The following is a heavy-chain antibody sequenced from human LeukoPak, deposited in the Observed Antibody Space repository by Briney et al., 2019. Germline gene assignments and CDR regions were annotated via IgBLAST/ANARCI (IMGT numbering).Heavy chain of an antibody. D-gene: IGHD3-10*01. V-gene: IGHV3-30*02. CDR2: IRYDGSNK. CDR1: GFTFSSYG. Sequence: GGSLRLSCAASGFTFSSYGMHWVRQAPGKGLEWVAFIRYDGSNKHYADSVKGRFTISRDNSKNTLYLQMNSLRAEDTAVYYCARVLTMVRGVIITSYYFDYWGQGTLVTVSS. CDR3: ARVLTMVRGVIITSYYFDY. J-gene: IGHJ4*02.